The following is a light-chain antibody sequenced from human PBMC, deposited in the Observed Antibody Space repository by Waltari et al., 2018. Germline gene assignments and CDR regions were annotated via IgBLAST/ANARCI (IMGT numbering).Light chain of an antibody. CDR2: DAA. V-gene: IGKV3-11*01. CDR3: QQRSNWPPRVT. J-gene: IGKJ3*01. Sequence: EIVLTQSPATLSLSPGERATLPCRASQSVSSYLAWYQQKPGQAPRLLIYDAANRATGIPARFSGSGSVTDFTLTISSLGPEDFAVYYCQQRSNWPPRVTFGPGTKVDIK. CDR1: QSVSSY.